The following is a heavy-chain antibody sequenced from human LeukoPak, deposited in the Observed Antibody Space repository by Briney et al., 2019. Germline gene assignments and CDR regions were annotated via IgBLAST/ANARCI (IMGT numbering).Heavy chain of an antibody. CDR1: GGSISGGSYW. Sequence: SETLSLTCTVSGGSISGGSYWWSWIRQHPEKGLEWIGYVYYSGSTYYNPSLKSRVSISVDTSENRLSLTLTSLTAADTAVYYCARYNDEDFYYSMDVWGQGTTVTVSS. J-gene: IGHJ6*02. D-gene: IGHD1-1*01. V-gene: IGHV4-31*03. CDR2: VYYSGST. CDR3: ARYNDEDFYYSMDV.